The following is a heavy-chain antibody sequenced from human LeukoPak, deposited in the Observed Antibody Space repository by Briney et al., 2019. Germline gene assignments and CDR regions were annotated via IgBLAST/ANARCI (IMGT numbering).Heavy chain of an antibody. CDR1: GFTLSTYS. CDR3: ARGGQVPAAPIAGWFDP. D-gene: IGHD2-2*01. Sequence: QTGGSLRLSCAASGFTLSTYSINWVRQAPGKGLEWVAVISYDGSNKYYADSVKGRFTISRDNSKNTLYLQMNSLRAEDTAVYYCARGGQVPAAPIAGWFDPWGQGTLVTVSS. J-gene: IGHJ5*02. V-gene: IGHV3-30*03. CDR2: ISYDGSNK.